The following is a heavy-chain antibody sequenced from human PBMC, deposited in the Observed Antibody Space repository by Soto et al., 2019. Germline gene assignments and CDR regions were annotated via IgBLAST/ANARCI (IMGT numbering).Heavy chain of an antibody. D-gene: IGHD2-2*01. CDR2: ISSSSSYI. V-gene: IGHV3-21*01. Sequence: GGSLRLSCAASGFTFSSYSMNWVRQAPGKGLEWVSSISSSSSYIYYADLVKGRFTISRDNAKNSLYLQMNSLRAEDTAVYYCARVPRYCSSSSCYYFDYWGQGTLVTVSS. J-gene: IGHJ4*02. CDR1: GFTFSSYS. CDR3: ARVPRYCSSSSCYYFDY.